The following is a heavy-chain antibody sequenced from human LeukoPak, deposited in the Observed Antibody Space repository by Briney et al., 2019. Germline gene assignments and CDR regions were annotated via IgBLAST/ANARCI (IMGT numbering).Heavy chain of an antibody. CDR1: GFTFSSYG. CDR2: IWYDGSNK. J-gene: IGHJ3*02. CDR3: ARDPPHYDFWSGYLDRGAFDI. Sequence: PGRSLRLSCAASGFTFSSYGMHWVRQAPGKGLEWVAVIWYDGSNKYYADSVKGRFTISRDNSKNTPYLQMNSLRAEDTAVYYCARDPPHYDFWSGYLDRGAFDIWGQGTMVTVSS. D-gene: IGHD3-3*01. V-gene: IGHV3-33*01.